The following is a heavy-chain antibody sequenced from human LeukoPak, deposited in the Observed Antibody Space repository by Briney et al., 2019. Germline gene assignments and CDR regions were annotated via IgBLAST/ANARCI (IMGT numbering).Heavy chain of an antibody. CDR1: GGSISSGDYY. Sequence: SETLSLTCTVSGGSISSGDYYWSWIRQLPGKGLEWIGYIYYSGSTYYNPSLKSRVTISVDTSKNQFSLKLSSVTAADTAVYYCARYHYYSNWFDPWGQGTLVTVSS. J-gene: IGHJ5*02. D-gene: IGHD4-11*01. CDR2: IYYSGST. CDR3: ARYHYYSNWFDP. V-gene: IGHV4-30-4*01.